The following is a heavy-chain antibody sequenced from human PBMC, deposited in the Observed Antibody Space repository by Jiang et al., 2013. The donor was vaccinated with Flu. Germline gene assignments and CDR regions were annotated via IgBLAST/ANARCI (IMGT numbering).Heavy chain of an antibody. CDR1: GGSISSYY. V-gene: IGHV4-59*13. D-gene: IGHD1/OR15-1a*01. CDR3: ARVNKRYYYYGMDV. J-gene: IGHJ6*02. CDR2: IYYSGST. Sequence: GSGLVKPSETLSLTCTVSGGSISSYYRSWIRQPPGKGLEWIGYIYYSGSTNYNPSLKSRVTISVDTSKNQFSLKLSSVTAADTAVYYCARVNKRYYYYGMDVWGQGTTVTVSS.